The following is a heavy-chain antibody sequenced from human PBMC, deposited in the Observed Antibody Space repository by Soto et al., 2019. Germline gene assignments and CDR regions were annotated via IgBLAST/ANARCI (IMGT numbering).Heavy chain of an antibody. J-gene: IGHJ4*02. CDR1: VYTFTGYY. CDR3: ARGDSYYYDSSGYSY. Sequence: ASVKVSCKASVYTFTGYYMHWVRQAPGQGLEWMGWINPNSGGTNYAQKFQGWVTMTRDTSISTAYMELSRLRSEDTAVYYCARGDSYYYDSSGYSYWGQGTLVTVPQ. D-gene: IGHD3-22*01. CDR2: INPNSGGT. V-gene: IGHV1-2*04.